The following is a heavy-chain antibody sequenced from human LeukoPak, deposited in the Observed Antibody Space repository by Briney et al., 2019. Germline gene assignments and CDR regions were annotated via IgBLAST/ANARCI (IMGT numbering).Heavy chain of an antibody. D-gene: IGHD6-13*01. CDR3: ARAAAGTKFDY. V-gene: IGHV1-2*06. CDR2: TNPNSGGT. J-gene: IGHJ4*02. Sequence: GASVKVSCKASGYTFTGYYMHWVRQAPGQGLEWMGRTNPNSGGTNYAQKFQGRVTMTRDTSISTAYMELSRLRSDDTAVYYCARAAAGTKFDYWGQGTLVTVSS. CDR1: GYTFTGYY.